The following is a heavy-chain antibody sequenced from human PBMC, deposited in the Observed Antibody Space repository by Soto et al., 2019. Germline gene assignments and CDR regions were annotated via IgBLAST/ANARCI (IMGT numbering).Heavy chain of an antibody. J-gene: IGHJ5*02. V-gene: IGHV4-30-2*01. Sequence: SETLSLTCAVSGGSISSGGYSWSWIRQPPGKGLEWIGYIYHSGSTYYNPSLKSRVTISVDRSKNQFSLKLSSVTAADTDVYYCARTAPIPVAGYYNWFDPWGQGTLVTVSS. D-gene: IGHD6-19*01. CDR3: ARTAPIPVAGYYNWFDP. CDR2: IYHSGST. CDR1: GGSISSGGYS.